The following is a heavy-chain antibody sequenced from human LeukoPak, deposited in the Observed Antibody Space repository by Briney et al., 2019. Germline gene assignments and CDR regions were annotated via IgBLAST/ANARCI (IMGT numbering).Heavy chain of an antibody. Sequence: GGSLRLSCAASGFTFSNYWMDWVRQVPGKGLEWVADIKQDGSEKYYVDSVKGRFTISRDNAKNSLYLQMNSLRVEDTAVYYCAKTPSKWELTTFDYWGQGTLVTVSS. CDR3: AKTPSKWELTTFDY. J-gene: IGHJ4*02. CDR2: IKQDGSEK. CDR1: GFTFSNYW. V-gene: IGHV3-7*03. D-gene: IGHD1-26*01.